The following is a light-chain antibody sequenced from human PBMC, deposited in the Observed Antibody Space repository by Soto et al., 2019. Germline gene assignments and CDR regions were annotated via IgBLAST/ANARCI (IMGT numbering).Light chain of an antibody. J-gene: IGKJ3*01. CDR1: QGISNY. Sequence: DIQMTQSPSSLSASVGDRVTITCRASQGISNYLAWYQQKPGKVPKLLIYAASTLQSGVPSRFSASGSGTYFTLTISSLQPEDVATSYCQKYNSVPFTFAPGTKVEIK. CDR2: AAS. CDR3: QKYNSVPFT. V-gene: IGKV1-27*01.